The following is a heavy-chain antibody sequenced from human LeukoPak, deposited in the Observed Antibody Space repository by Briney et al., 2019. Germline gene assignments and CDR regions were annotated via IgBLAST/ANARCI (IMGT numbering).Heavy chain of an antibody. CDR3: ATRGFIAVAGKAFDY. V-gene: IGHV5-51*01. CDR1: GSSFASYW. J-gene: IGHJ4*02. D-gene: IGHD6-19*01. CDR2: IYPGDSDT. Sequence: GESLKISCKGSGSSFASYWIGWVRQMPGKGLEWMEIIYPGDSDTRYSPSFQGQVTISADKSISTAYLQWSSLKASDTAMYYCATRGFIAVAGKAFDYWGQGTLVTVSS.